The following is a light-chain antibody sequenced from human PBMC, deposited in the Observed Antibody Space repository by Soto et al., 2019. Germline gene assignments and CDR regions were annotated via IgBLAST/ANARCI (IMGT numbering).Light chain of an antibody. V-gene: IGKV3-20*01. CDR3: QQYGLSQWT. CDR1: QSVSDNY. J-gene: IGKJ1*01. CDR2: AVS. Sequence: EIVLTQSPGTLSLSPGERATLSCRASQSVSDNYFDWYQQKPGQAPRLLIYAVSSRATGIPDRFSGSGSGTDFTFSICKLEHEVSAVCYYQQYGLSQWTYRQGTKVEI.